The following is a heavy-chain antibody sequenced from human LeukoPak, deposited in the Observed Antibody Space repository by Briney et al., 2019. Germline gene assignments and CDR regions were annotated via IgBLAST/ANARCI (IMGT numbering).Heavy chain of an antibody. CDR2: IIPILGIA. V-gene: IGHV1-69*04. D-gene: IGHD3-22*01. Sequence: SVKVSCKASGGTLSSYTISWVRQAPGQGLEWMGRIIPILGIANYAQKFQGRVTITADKSTSTAYMELSGLRSEDTAVYYCAREQYYYDSSGPSYYYYGMDVWGQGTTVTVSS. CDR3: AREQYYYDSSGPSYYYYGMDV. CDR1: GGTLSSYT. J-gene: IGHJ6*02.